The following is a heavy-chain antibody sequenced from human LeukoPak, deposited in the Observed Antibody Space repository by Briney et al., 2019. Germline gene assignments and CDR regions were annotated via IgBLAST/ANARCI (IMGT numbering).Heavy chain of an antibody. J-gene: IGHJ3*02. D-gene: IGHD3-22*01. CDR2: IYYSGST. Sequence: PSETLSLTCTISGGSISSYYWSWIRQPPGKGLEWIGYIYYSGSTNYNPSLKSRVTISVDTSKNQFSLKLSSVTAADTAVYYCARVRSYYDSKDPVAFDIWGQGTMVTVSS. V-gene: IGHV4-59*01. CDR3: ARVRSYYDSKDPVAFDI. CDR1: GGSISSYY.